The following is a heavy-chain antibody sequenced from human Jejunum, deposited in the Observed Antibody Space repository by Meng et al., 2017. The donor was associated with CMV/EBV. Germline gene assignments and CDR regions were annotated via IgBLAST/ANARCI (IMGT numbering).Heavy chain of an antibody. CDR3: ARVEVGITSGDY. J-gene: IGHJ4*02. CDR2: ISAYNGNT. V-gene: IGHV1-18*01. CDR1: GYTFTNYG. D-gene: IGHD1-26*01. Sequence: AQLVQAGGEVKEPGASLKVSCKPSGYTFTNYGITWVRQAPGQGLEWMGWISAYNGNTNYAQTLQGRVTMTTDTSTSTAYMELRSLRSDDTAVYYCARVEVGITSGDYWGQGTLVTVSS.